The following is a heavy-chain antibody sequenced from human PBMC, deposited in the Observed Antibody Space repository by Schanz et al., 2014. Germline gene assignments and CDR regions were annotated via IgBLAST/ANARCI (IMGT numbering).Heavy chain of an antibody. V-gene: IGHV1-18*01. Sequence: QVQLVQSGGEVKTPGASVKVSCKASGYTFTTYGISWVRQAPGQGLEWMGWISAYNGHTNYAQKFQGRVTMTTDTSTSTAYMELRSLRSDDTAVYYCARDRDQWDGNFCDFWGQGTLVTVSS. J-gene: IGHJ4*02. CDR1: GYTFTTYG. CDR3: ARDRDQWDGNFCDF. CDR2: ISAYNGHT. D-gene: IGHD1-26*01.